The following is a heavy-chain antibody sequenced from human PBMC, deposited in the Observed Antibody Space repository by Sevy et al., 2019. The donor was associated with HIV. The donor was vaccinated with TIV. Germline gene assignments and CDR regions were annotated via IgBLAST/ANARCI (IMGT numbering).Heavy chain of an antibody. D-gene: IGHD3-22*01. CDR3: ARGPNGSGYYSRDRSFDY. CDR2: FYTSGST. Sequence: SETLSLTCTVSGGSISSGSYYWSWIRQPAGKGLEWIGRFYTSGSTDYNPSLKSRVIMSVDPSKNQFSLKLRSVIAADTAVYYCARGPNGSGYYSRDRSFDYWGQGTLVTVSS. CDR1: GGSISSGSYY. J-gene: IGHJ4*02. V-gene: IGHV4-61*02.